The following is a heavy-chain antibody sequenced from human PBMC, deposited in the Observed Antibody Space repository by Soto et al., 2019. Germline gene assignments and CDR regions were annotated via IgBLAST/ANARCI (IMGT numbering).Heavy chain of an antibody. CDR3: ARDTYSSGWYDS. J-gene: IGHJ5*01. CDR1: GFTVGTGY. Sequence: GGSLRLSCAASGFTVGTGYMAWVRQAPGKGLEWISVLFSGGSSYYGDSVKGRFTISRDNSKNTLSLEMSSLRVEDTAVYFCARDTYSSGWYDSWGQGTLVTVSS. CDR2: LFSGGSS. D-gene: IGHD6-19*01. V-gene: IGHV3-53*05.